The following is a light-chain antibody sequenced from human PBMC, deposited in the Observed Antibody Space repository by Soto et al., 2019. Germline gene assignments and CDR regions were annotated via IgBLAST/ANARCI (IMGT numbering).Light chain of an antibody. J-gene: IGKJ1*01. V-gene: IGKV1-39*01. CDR1: QSISSY. CDR3: QQSYSNLWT. CDR2: AAS. Sequence: DIQMTQSPTFLPASVGDRVTINCRASQSISSYLNWYQQRPGGAPNLLVYAASTLQSGVPSRFSGSGSGTEFTLTIDGLQPEDFAIYYCQQSYSNLWTFGQGTKVDIK.